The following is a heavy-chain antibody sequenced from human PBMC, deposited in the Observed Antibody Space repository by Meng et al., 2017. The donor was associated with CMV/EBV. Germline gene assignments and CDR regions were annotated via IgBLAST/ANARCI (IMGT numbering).Heavy chain of an antibody. D-gene: IGHD5-18*01. V-gene: IGHV1-69*05. CDR1: GGTFSSYA. CDR3: ARDRGIQLWFETVYYFDY. CDR2: IIPIFGTA. J-gene: IGHJ4*02. Sequence: SVKVSCKASGGTFSSYAISWVRQAPGQGLEWMGGIIPIFGTANYAQKFQGRVTITTDESTSTAYMELSSLRSEDTAVYYCARDRGIQLWFETVYYFDYWGQGTLVTVSS.